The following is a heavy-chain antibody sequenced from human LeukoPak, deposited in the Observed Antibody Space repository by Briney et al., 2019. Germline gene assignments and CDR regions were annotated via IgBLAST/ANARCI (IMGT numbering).Heavy chain of an antibody. CDR1: GFTFITYA. CDR3: AKEEYISSWYPSDY. V-gene: IGHV3-23*01. CDR2: ISGSGTIT. Sequence: AGGSLRLSCAASGFTFITYAMSWVRQAPGKGLEWVAAISGSGTITYYADSVKGRFTISRDNSKNTLYLQMNSLRAEDTAVYYCAKEEYISSWYPSDYWGQGTLVTVSP. J-gene: IGHJ4*02. D-gene: IGHD6-13*01.